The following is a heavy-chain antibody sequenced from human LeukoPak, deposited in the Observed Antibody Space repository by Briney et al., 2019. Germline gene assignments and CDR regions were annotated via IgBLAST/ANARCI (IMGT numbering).Heavy chain of an antibody. Sequence: SETLSLTCTVSGGSISSSSYYWSWIRQPPGKGLEWIGYIYYSGSTNYNPSLKSRVTISVDTSKNQFSLKLSSVTAADTAVYYCARADSSGWYEVDYWGQGTLVTVSS. CDR1: GGSISSSSYY. V-gene: IGHV4-61*01. CDR3: ARADSSGWYEVDY. J-gene: IGHJ4*02. D-gene: IGHD6-19*01. CDR2: IYYSGST.